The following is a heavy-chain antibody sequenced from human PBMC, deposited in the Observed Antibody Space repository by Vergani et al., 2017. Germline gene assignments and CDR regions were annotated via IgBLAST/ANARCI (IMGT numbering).Heavy chain of an antibody. Sequence: QVQLVQSGAEVKKPGSSVKVSCKASGGTFSSYTISWVRQAPGQGLEWMGRIIPILGIANYAQKFQGRVTITADKSTSTAYRELSSLRSEDTAVYYCARGGYSYGYADYYYGMDVWGQGTTVTVSS. V-gene: IGHV1-69*02. D-gene: IGHD5-18*01. CDR3: ARGGYSYGYADYYYGMDV. CDR2: IIPILGIA. J-gene: IGHJ6*02. CDR1: GGTFSSYT.